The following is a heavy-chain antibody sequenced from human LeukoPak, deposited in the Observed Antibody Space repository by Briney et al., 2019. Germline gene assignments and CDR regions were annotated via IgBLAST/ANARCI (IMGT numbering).Heavy chain of an antibody. D-gene: IGHD3-22*01. J-gene: IGHJ4*02. CDR1: GFIFSDYN. CDR2: ISSSSSTI. V-gene: IGHV3-48*04. CDR3: ARDGRNYYDRSGYYSALAY. Sequence: GGSLRLSCAASGFIFSDYNMNWVRQAPGKGLEWVSHISSSSSTIYYADSVKGRFTISRDNAKNSLYLQMHSLRAEDTAVYYCARDGRNYYDRSGYYSALAYWGQGTLVTVSS.